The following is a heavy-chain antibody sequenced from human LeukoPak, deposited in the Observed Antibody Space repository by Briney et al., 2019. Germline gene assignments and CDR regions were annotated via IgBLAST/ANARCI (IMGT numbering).Heavy chain of an antibody. J-gene: IGHJ4*02. Sequence: ASVKVSCKASGYTFTGYYIHWVRQAPGQGLEWMGIINPSGGSTTYAQKFQGRVTMTRDTSTSTVYMELSSLRYEDTAVYYCARGHWGYGDYWGQGTLVTVSS. CDR2: INPSGGST. V-gene: IGHV1-46*01. CDR1: GYTFTGYY. CDR3: ARGHWGYGDY. D-gene: IGHD7-27*01.